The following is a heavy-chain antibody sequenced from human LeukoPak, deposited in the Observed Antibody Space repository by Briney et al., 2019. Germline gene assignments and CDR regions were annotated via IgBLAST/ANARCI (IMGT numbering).Heavy chain of an antibody. J-gene: IGHJ3*02. CDR1: GFTFSSYA. CDR2: ISGSGGST. V-gene: IGHV3-23*01. D-gene: IGHD3-22*01. Sequence: GGSLRLSCAASGFTFSSYAMSWVRQAPGKGLEWVSAISGSGGSTYYADSVKGRFTISRDNSKNTLYLQMNSLRAEDTAVYYCAKESRFTYYYDSSGYWDAFDIWGQGTMVTVSS. CDR3: AKESRFTYYYDSSGYWDAFDI.